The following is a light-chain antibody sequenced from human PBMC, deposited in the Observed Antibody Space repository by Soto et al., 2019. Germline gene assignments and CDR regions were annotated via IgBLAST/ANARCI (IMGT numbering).Light chain of an antibody. J-gene: IGKJ1*01. Sequence: EIVMTHSPATLSVSPGERATLSCRASQSVGSNLAWYQQKPGQAPRLLIDGASARATGIPARFSGSGSGTEFTLTISSLQSEDFAVYYCQQYNNWRTFGQGTKVDIK. CDR1: QSVGSN. V-gene: IGKV3-15*01. CDR2: GAS. CDR3: QQYNNWRT.